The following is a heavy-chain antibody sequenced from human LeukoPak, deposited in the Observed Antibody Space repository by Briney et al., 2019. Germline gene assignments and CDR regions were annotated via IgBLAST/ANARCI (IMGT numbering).Heavy chain of an antibody. J-gene: IGHJ4*02. CDR1: GFTFSSYS. CDR3: ARDLSVVVPAATVY. CDR2: ISSCSSYI. Sequence: GGSLRLSCAASGFTFSSYSMNWVRQSPGEGLEWVSSISSCSSYIYHTDSVTGRFTISRDNAKNSLYLQMNSLRAEDTAVYYCARDLSVVVPAATVYWGQGTMVTVSS. V-gene: IGHV3-21*01. D-gene: IGHD2-2*01.